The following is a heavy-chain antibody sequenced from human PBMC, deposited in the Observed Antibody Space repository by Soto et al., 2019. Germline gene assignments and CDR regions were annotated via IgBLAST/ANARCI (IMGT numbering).Heavy chain of an antibody. D-gene: IGHD3-22*01. V-gene: IGHV3-23*01. J-gene: IGHJ4*02. CDR3: AKAPQLTNYYDSSGPGY. Sequence: SLRLSCAASGFTFSSYAMSWVRQAPGKGLEWVSAISGSGGSTYYADSVKGRFTISRDNSKNTLYLQMNSLRAEDTAVYYCAKAPQLTNYYDSSGPGYWGQGTLVTVSS. CDR2: ISGSGGST. CDR1: GFTFSSYA.